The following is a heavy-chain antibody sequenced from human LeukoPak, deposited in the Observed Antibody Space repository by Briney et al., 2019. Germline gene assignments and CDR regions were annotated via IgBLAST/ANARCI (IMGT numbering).Heavy chain of an antibody. CDR3: AREDYYDSSGYFSGSLDP. Sequence: ASVKVSCKASGYTFTSYDINWVRQATGQGLEWMGWMNPNSGNTGYAQKFQGRVTMTRNTSISTAYMELSSLGSEDTAVYYCAREDYYDSSGYFSGSLDPWGQGTLVTVSS. V-gene: IGHV1-8*01. CDR2: MNPNSGNT. CDR1: GYTFTSYD. D-gene: IGHD3-22*01. J-gene: IGHJ5*02.